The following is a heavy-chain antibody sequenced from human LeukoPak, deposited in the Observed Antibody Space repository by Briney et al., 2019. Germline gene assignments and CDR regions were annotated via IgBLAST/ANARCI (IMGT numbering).Heavy chain of an antibody. V-gene: IGHV3-33*08. J-gene: IGHJ4*02. CDR3: ARDYYYDSSGYWDYYFDY. CDR1: GFTFSSYG. Sequence: PGGSLRLSCAASGFTFSSYGLHWVRQAPGKGLEWVAVIWYDGSNKYYADSVKGRFTISRDNSKNTVYLEMNSLRAEDTAVYYCARDYYYDSSGYWDYYFDYWGQGTLVSVSS. D-gene: IGHD3-22*01. CDR2: IWYDGSNK.